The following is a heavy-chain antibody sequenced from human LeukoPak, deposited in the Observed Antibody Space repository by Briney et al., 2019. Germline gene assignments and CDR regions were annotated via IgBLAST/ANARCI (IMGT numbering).Heavy chain of an antibody. CDR1: GFSLSTSGMC. J-gene: IGHJ4*02. Sequence: SGPTLVNPTQTLTLTCTFSGFSLSTSGMCVSWIRQPPGKALEWLALIDWDDDKYYSTSLKTRLTISKNTSKNQVVLTMTNMDPVDTATYYCARIRRPIGSFDYWGQGTLVTVSS. CDR3: ARIRRPIGSFDY. D-gene: IGHD1-26*01. CDR2: IDWDDDK. V-gene: IGHV2-70*01.